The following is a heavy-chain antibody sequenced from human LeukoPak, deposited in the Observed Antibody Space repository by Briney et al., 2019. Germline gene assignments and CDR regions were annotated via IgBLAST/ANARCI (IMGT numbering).Heavy chain of an antibody. D-gene: IGHD3-10*01. CDR1: GFAFSEYW. J-gene: IGHJ4*02. CDR3: VREIKIMGFRAFNY. V-gene: IGHV3-74*01. Sequence: GGSLRLSCAGSGFAFSEYWMHWARQTPEKGLMWVSRINDGGTYTAYADSVKGRFAVSRDNAENTLYLQMDSLTVEDTGLYYCVREIKIMGFRAFNYWGQGTPVTVSS. CDR2: INDGGTYT.